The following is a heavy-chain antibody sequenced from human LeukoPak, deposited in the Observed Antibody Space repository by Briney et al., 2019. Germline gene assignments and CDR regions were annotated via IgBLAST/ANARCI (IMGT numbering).Heavy chain of an antibody. Sequence: PSETLSLTCTVSGGSISTSSYYWGWVRQPPGKGLEWIGNIFYSGSTNYNPSHKNRVTMSVDKSRNQFSLKLTSVTAADTALYYCTRDPRRAGQWLTDDAFDIWGQGTMVTVSS. CDR2: IFYSGST. CDR3: TRDPRRAGQWLTDDAFDI. D-gene: IGHD6-19*01. CDR1: GGSISTSSYY. V-gene: IGHV4-39*07. J-gene: IGHJ3*02.